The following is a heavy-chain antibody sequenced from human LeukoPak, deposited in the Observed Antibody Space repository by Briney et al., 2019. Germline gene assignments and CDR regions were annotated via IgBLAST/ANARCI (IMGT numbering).Heavy chain of an antibody. CDR1: GYSFTSYC. CDR2: IDPSDSET. J-gene: IGHJ4*02. D-gene: IGHD5-18*01. Sequence: GESLQIACKASGYSFTSYCIGWVRQMRGKGREWMGLIDPSDSETRYTPSFPGQVPISVDKSLTTAYLQWNSLKASDTAMYYCARQTAMGRSGDYWGQGTLVTVSS. CDR3: ARQTAMGRSGDY. V-gene: IGHV5-51*01.